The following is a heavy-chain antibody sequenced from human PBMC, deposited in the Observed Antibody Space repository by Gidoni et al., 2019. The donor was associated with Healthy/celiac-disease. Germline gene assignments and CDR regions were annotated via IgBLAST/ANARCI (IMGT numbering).Heavy chain of an antibody. CDR3: ARALSSWYYGMDV. CDR1: GGSISSYY. Sequence: QVQLQESGPGLVKPSETLSLTCTVSGGSISSYYWSWIRQPPGKGLEWIGHIYYSGSTNYNPSLKSRVTISIDTSKNQFSLKLSSVTAADTAVYYCARALSSWYYGMDVWGQGTTVTVSS. J-gene: IGHJ6*02. D-gene: IGHD6-13*01. CDR2: IYYSGST. V-gene: IGHV4-59*01.